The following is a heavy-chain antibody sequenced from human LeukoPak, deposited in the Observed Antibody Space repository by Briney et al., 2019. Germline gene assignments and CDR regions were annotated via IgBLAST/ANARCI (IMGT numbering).Heavy chain of an antibody. Sequence: ASVKVFCKASGYTFTGYYMHWVRQAPGQGLEWMGWINPNSGGTNYAQKFQGWVTMTRDTSISTAYMELSRLRSDDTAVYYCARGGPIVGGGSLLGSFDYWGQGTLVTVSS. V-gene: IGHV1-2*04. D-gene: IGHD2-15*01. CDR2: INPNSGGT. CDR3: ARGGPIVGGGSLLGSFDY. J-gene: IGHJ4*02. CDR1: GYTFTGYY.